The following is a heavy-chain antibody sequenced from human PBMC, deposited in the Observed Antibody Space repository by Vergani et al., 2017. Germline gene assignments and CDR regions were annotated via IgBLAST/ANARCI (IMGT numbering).Heavy chain of an antibody. D-gene: IGHD2-15*01. Sequence: QVQLQESGPGLVKPSETLSLTCTVSGVSVISTDYHWGWIRQPPGKGLEWIGRMDYSGSTSYNPSLESRISISFETPKNQFSLRLTSVTAADTAVYYCASKRGACRAAYCHSYDFWGPGTLVGVSS. CDR2: MDYSGST. J-gene: IGHJ4*02. CDR3: ASKRGACRAAYCHSYDF. V-gene: IGHV4-39*01. CDR1: GVSVISTDYH.